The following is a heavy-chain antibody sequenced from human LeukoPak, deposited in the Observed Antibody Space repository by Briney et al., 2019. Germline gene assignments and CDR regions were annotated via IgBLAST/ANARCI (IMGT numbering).Heavy chain of an antibody. D-gene: IGHD1-26*01. V-gene: IGHV4-38-2*01. CDR3: ARHPSLPYFDY. CDR2: IYHSGST. J-gene: IGHJ4*02. CDR1: GYSISSGYY. Sequence: PSETLSLTCAVSGYSISSGYYWGWIRQPPGKGLEWIGSIYHSGSTYYNPSLKSRVPISVDTSKNQFSLKLSSVTDADTAVYYCARHPSLPYFDYWGQGTLVTVSS.